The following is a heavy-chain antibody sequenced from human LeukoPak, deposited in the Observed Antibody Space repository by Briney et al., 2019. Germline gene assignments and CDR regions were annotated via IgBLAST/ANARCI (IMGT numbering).Heavy chain of an antibody. CDR3: ASIEYSGWCNYFDY. J-gene: IGHJ4*02. CDR2: IYYSGST. D-gene: IGHD6-19*01. Sequence: PSETLSLTCTVSGGSISSYYWSWIRQPPGKGLEWIGYIYYSGSTNYNPSLKSRVTISVDTSKNQFSLKLSSVTAADTAVYYCASIEYSGWCNYFDYWGQGTLVTVSS. V-gene: IGHV4-59*01. CDR1: GGSISSYY.